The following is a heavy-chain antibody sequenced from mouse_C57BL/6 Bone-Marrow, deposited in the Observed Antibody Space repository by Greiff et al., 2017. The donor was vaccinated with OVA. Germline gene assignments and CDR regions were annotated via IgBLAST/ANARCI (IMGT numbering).Heavy chain of an antibody. V-gene: IGHV1-61*01. J-gene: IGHJ2*01. CDR1: GYTFTSYW. D-gene: IGHD2-3*01. CDR3: ARRSYDYFYY. CDR2: IYPSDSET. Sequence: QVQLQQPGAELVRPGSSVKLSCKASGYTFTSYWMDWVKQRPGQGLEWIGNIYPSDSETHYNQKFKDKATLTVDKSSSTAYMQLSSLTSEDSAVYYCARRSYDYFYYWGQGTTLTVSS.